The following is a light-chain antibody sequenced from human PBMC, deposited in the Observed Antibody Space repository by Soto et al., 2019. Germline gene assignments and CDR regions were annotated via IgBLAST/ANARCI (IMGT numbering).Light chain of an antibody. J-gene: IGKJ4*01. CDR2: GAS. V-gene: IGKV3-20*01. CDR3: LQYSDSPLT. CDR1: QTVRTNY. Sequence: EIVLTQSPGTLSLSPGERATLSCRASQTVRTNYLAWFQHKPGQAPRLLIYGASSRATGIPDRFSGSGSGTDLTLTINRLEPEDFAVYFCLQYSDSPLTFGGGTKVEIK.